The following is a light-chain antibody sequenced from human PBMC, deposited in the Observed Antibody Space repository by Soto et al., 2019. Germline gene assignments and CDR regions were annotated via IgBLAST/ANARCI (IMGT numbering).Light chain of an antibody. V-gene: IGKV1-39*01. CDR3: QQNYMDPIT. CDR1: QSISTY. CDR2: DAS. J-gene: IGKJ5*01. Sequence: SSLSACLGNRVTITCRAIQSISTYLNWYQKKPGKAPNLLIYDASRLQSGVPSRFSGSGGGTDFTLSISSVQPEDFATYFCQQNYMDPITFGQGTRLEIK.